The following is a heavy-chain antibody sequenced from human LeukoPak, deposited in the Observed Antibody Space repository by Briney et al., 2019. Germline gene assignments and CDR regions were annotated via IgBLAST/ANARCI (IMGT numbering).Heavy chain of an antibody. CDR1: GFTFRNYA. CDR2: IDGPTFRT. Sequence: GGSLRLSCAASGFTFRNYAMHWVRQAPGKGLERVSTIDGPTFRTHYADSVMGRFTISRDNSKNTLYLQMNSLRAEDTAVYYCGYCSGTSCYADFDYWGQGTMVTVSS. J-gene: IGHJ4*03. CDR3: GYCSGTSCYADFDY. D-gene: IGHD2-2*01. V-gene: IGHV3-23*01.